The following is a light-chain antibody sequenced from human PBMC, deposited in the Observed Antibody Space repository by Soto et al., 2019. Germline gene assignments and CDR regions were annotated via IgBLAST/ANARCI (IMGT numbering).Light chain of an antibody. CDR3: NSYSTTNGYV. J-gene: IGLJ1*01. CDR2: GVT. CDR1: STDIGGYDR. Sequence: QSVLTQPASVSGSPGQSITISCTGASTDIGGYDRVSWYQQHPGQAPKPMIYGVTNRPPGVSNRFSGSKSGNTASLTISGLQTEDETDYYCNSYSTTNGYVFGTGTKVTVL. V-gene: IGLV2-14*01.